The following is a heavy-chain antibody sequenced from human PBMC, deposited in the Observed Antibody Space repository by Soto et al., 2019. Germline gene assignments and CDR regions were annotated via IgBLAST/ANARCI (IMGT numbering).Heavy chain of an antibody. CDR2: IYYSGST. D-gene: IGHD2-15*01. CDR1: SGSITSNGHY. J-gene: IGHJ6*02. Sequence: PSETLSLTCTVSSGSITSNGHYWSWIRQYPGTGLEGIGYIYYSGSTHYNPSLKSRVPISLDTSKNQFSLKLTSVTAADTAVYYCQSHHRWYDQYYGMDVWGQGTTVTVSS. V-gene: IGHV4-31*03. CDR3: QSHHRWYDQYYGMDV.